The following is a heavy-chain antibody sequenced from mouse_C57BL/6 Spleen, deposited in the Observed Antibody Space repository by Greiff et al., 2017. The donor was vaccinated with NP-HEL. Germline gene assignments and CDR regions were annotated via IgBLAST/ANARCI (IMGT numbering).Heavy chain of an antibody. Sequence: QVQLKESGAELVRPGTSVKVSCKASGYAFTNYLIEWVKQRPGQGLEWIGVINPGSGGTNYNEKFKGKATLTADKSSSTAYMQLSSLTSEDSAVYFCARGNYYGSHWYFDVWGTGTTVTVSS. CDR1: GYAFTNYL. V-gene: IGHV1-54*01. J-gene: IGHJ1*03. CDR2: INPGSGGT. CDR3: ARGNYYGSHWYFDV. D-gene: IGHD1-1*01.